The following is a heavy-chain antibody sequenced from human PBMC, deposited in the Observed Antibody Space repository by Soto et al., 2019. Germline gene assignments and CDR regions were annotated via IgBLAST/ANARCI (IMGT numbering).Heavy chain of an antibody. CDR1: GGTSSSYA. D-gene: IGHD6-13*01. CDR3: ARDFPALAAAGLR. Sequence: GASVKVSCKASGGTSSSYAISWVRQAPGQGLEWMGGIIPIFGTANYAQKFQGRVTITADESTSTAYMELSSLRSEDTAVYYCARDFPALAAAGLRWGQGTLVTVSS. J-gene: IGHJ4*02. CDR2: IIPIFGTA. V-gene: IGHV1-69*13.